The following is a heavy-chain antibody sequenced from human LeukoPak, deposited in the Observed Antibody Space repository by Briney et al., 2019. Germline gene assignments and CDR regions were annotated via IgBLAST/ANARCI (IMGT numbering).Heavy chain of an antibody. D-gene: IGHD5-12*01. CDR2: IKDDGSEK. Sequence: GGALRLSCAVSVFTFSSDWMSWGGQAPGKGREGVANIKDDGSEKNYVDSVKGRFPLSRANAKNSLYLHMNSLRAEEPAVYYCARIEWAGVKWWFDPWGQGTLVTVSS. J-gene: IGHJ5*02. CDR1: VFTFSSDW. CDR3: ARIEWAGVKWWFDP. V-gene: IGHV3-7*05.